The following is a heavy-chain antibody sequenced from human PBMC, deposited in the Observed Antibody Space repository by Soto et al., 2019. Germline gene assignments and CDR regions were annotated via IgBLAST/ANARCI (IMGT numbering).Heavy chain of an antibody. Sequence: GGSLRLSCAASGFTFSSYSMNWVRQAPGKGLEWVSSISSSSSYIYYADSVKGRFTISRDNAKNSLYLQMNSLRAEDTAVYYCAKDGSRTTDYAYDYYGMDVWGQGTTVTVSS. CDR1: GFTFSSYS. CDR3: AKDGSRTTDYAYDYYGMDV. V-gene: IGHV3-21*04. J-gene: IGHJ6*02. D-gene: IGHD4-17*01. CDR2: ISSSSSYI.